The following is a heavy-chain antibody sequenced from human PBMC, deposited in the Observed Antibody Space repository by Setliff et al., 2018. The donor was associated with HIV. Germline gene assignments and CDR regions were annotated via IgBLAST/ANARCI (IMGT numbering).Heavy chain of an antibody. V-gene: IGHV5-51*01. Sequence: GESLKISCKGSGYRFTSYWIGWVRQMPGKGLEWMGIIYPGDSDTRYSPSIQGQVTISADKSINTAYLQWSSLQASDTAIYFCTRQTREAPYYFDYWGQGTLVTVS. J-gene: IGHJ4*02. CDR3: TRQTREAPYYFDY. CDR2: IYPGDSDT. CDR1: GYRFTSYW.